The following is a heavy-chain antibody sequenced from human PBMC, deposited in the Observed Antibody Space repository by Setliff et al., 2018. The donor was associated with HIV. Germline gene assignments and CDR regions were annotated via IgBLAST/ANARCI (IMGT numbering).Heavy chain of an antibody. CDR1: GYTFTNYY. CDR3: AREGQVVVTAKGFDY. Sequence: ASVKVSCKTSGYTFTNYYMHWMRQAPGQGLEWMGVVNTVGGGASYAQKFQVRLTVTRDTSTSTVYMELSSLRSEDTAVYYCAREGQVVVTAKGFDYWGLGTLVTVSS. V-gene: IGHV1-46*01. CDR2: VNTVGGGA. D-gene: IGHD2-15*01. J-gene: IGHJ4*02.